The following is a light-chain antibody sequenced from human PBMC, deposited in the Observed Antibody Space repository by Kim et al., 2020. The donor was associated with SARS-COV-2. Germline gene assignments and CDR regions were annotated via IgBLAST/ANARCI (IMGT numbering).Light chain of an antibody. CDR1: QDISNY. J-gene: IGKJ4*01. V-gene: IGKV1-33*01. CDR2: DAS. Sequence: DIQMTQSPSSLSASVGDRVTITCQASQDISNYLNWYQHRPGKAPKLLIYDASNLETGVPSRFSGSGSGTDFTFTISSLQPEDFATYYCQQYDNLALTFAGGTKVDIK. CDR3: QQYDNLALT.